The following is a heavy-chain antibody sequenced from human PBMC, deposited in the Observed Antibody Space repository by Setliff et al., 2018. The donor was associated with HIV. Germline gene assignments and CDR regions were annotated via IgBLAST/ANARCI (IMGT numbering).Heavy chain of an antibody. CDR1: GYTLTELS. CDR2: FDPKDGKT. CDR3: VTGSAARPFDY. J-gene: IGHJ4*02. D-gene: IGHD6-6*01. Sequence: ASVKVSCKVSGYTLTELSRHWVRQAPGKGLEWMGSFDPKDGKTRYAQKFQGRVTMTEDTSTDTAYMELGSLRSEDPAVYYYVTGSAARPFDYWGQGTLVTVSS. V-gene: IGHV1-24*01.